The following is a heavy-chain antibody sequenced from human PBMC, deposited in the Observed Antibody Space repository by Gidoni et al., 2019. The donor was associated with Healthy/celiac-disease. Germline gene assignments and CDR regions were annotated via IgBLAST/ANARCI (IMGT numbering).Heavy chain of an antibody. Sequence: QLQLQESGPGLVKPSETLSLTCTVSGGSISSSSYYWGWIRQPPGKGLEWIGSIYYSGSTYYNPSLKSRVTISVDTSKNQFSLKLSSVTAADTAVYYCARWFGSVVVPAAIYWGQGTLVTVSS. CDR3: ARWFGSVVVPAAIY. CDR1: GGSISSSSYY. D-gene: IGHD2-2*01. CDR2: IYYSGST. J-gene: IGHJ4*02. V-gene: IGHV4-39*01.